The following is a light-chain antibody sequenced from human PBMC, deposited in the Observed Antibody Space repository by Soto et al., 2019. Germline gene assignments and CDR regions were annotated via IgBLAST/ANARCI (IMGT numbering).Light chain of an antibody. Sequence: EIVLTQSPGTLSLSPGERATLSCRASQSVSSSYLAWYQQKPGQAPRLLLYGASSRATGIPDRFSGSGSVTDFTLTISRLEPEDFAVDYCQQYGSSPPVAFGQGTKVEIK. J-gene: IGKJ1*01. CDR2: GAS. V-gene: IGKV3-20*01. CDR3: QQYGSSPPVA. CDR1: QSVSSSY.